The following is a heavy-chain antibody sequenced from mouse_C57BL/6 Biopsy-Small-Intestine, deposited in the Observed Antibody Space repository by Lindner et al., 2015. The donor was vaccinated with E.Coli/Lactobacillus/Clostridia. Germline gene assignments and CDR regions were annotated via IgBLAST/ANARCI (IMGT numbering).Heavy chain of an antibody. CDR3: ARSYYDYLDY. J-gene: IGHJ2*01. D-gene: IGHD2-4*01. CDR2: INPSTGGT. V-gene: IGHV1-42*01. Sequence: VQLQESGPELVKPGASVKMSCKASGYSFTGYYMNRVKQSPEKSLEWIGEINPSTGGTTYNQKFKAKATETVDKSSSTAYMQLKSLTSEDSAVYYCARSYYDYLDYWGQGTTLTVSS. CDR1: GYSFTGYY.